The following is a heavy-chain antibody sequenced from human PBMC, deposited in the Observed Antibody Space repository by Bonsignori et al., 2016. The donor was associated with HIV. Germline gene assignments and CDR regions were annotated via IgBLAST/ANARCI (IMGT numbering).Heavy chain of an antibody. Sequence: RQAPGKGLEWIGSIYHSGSTYYNPSLKSRVTISVDTSKNQFSLKLSSVTAADTAVYYCASLDGYFDYWGQGTLVTVSS. D-gene: IGHD5-24*01. CDR2: IYHSGST. V-gene: IGHV4-38-2*01. CDR3: ASLDGYFDY. J-gene: IGHJ4*02.